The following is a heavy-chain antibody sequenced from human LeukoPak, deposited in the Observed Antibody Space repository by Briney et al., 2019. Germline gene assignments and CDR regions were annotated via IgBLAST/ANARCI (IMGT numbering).Heavy chain of an antibody. J-gene: IGHJ6*03. V-gene: IGHV3-21*01. CDR1: GFTFSSYS. CDR3: ATHPYGYYYYYYMDV. D-gene: IGHD2-8*01. Sequence: GGSLRLSCAASGFTFSSYSMNWVRQAPGKGLEWVSSISSSSSYIYYADSVKGRFTISRDNAKNSPYLQMNSLRAEDTAVYYCATHPYGYYYYYYMDVWGKGTTVTVSS. CDR2: ISSSSSYI.